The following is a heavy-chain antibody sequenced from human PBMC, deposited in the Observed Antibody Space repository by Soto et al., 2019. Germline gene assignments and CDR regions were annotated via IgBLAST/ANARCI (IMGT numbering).Heavy chain of an antibody. CDR2: IWDDGSNK. V-gene: IGHV3-33*01. J-gene: IGHJ4*02. D-gene: IGHD3-22*01. CDR1: GFTFNNYG. CDR3: ARVGADTSGYYFDN. Sequence: VQLVESGGGVVQPGRSLRLSCAASGFTFNNYGMHWVRQAPGKGLEWVAFIWDDGSNKYYADSVKGRFTISRDNSKNTLYLQMHSLRAEDTAVFYCARVGADTSGYYFDNWGQGTLVTVSS.